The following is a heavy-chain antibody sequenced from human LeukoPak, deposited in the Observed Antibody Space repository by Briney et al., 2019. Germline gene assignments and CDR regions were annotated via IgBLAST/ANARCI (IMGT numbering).Heavy chain of an antibody. Sequence: ASVKVSCKASGYTFTSYAMHWVRQAPGQRLEWMGWINAGNGNTKYSQEFQGRVTITRDTSASTAYMELSSLRSEDMAVYYCARGVVTASYYFDYWGQGTLVTVSS. D-gene: IGHD2-21*02. J-gene: IGHJ4*02. CDR3: ARGVVTASYYFDY. CDR2: INAGNGNT. CDR1: GYTFTSYA. V-gene: IGHV1-3*03.